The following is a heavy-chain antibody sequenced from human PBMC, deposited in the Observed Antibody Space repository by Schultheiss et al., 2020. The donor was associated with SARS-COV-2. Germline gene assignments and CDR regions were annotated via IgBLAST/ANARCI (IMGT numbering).Heavy chain of an antibody. CDR2: ISYDGSNK. D-gene: IGHD1-14*01. J-gene: IGHJ3*02. CDR1: GFTFSSYA. CDR3: ARQPEDFRGAPVSAFDI. V-gene: IGHV3-30*04. Sequence: GGSLRLSCAASGFTFSSYAMHWVRQAPGKGLEWVAVISYDGSNKYYADSVKGRFTISRDNSKNTLYLQMNSLRAEDTAVYYCARQPEDFRGAPVSAFDIWGQGTMVTVSS.